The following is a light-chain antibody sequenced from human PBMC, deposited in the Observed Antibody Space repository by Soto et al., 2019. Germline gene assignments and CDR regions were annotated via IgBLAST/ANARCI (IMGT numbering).Light chain of an antibody. CDR1: QDIGNY. Sequence: DIQMTQPPSSLSASVGGRVTITCQASQDIGNYLNWYQQKPGKAPKLLIYETPNMEIGVPSRFSGSGSGTDFSFSISSLQPEDIATYYCQQHHSLPLTFGPGTKVDIK. J-gene: IGKJ3*01. CDR2: ETP. V-gene: IGKV1-33*01. CDR3: QQHHSLPLT.